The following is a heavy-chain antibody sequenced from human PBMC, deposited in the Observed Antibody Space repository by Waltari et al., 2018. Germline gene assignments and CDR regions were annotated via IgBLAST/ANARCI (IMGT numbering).Heavy chain of an antibody. CDR1: GFSFSSYE. CDR2: ISDSDNSK. J-gene: IGHJ6*02. Sequence: EAQLVESGGGVVQPGGSLRLSCAASGFSFSSYEMNWVRQAPGKGLEWISYISDSDNSKFYAESVKGRFTVSRDNAKNSLHLEMNSLRAEDTATYYCVRDGLGSGRTRVDVWGQGTTVIVSS. CDR3: VRDGLGSGRTRVDV. V-gene: IGHV3-48*03. D-gene: IGHD2-2*01.